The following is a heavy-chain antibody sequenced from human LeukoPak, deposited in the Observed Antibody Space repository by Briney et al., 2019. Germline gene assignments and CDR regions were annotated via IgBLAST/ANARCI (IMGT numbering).Heavy chain of an antibody. D-gene: IGHD2-2*02. CDR2: IYPGDSDT. J-gene: IGHJ4*02. V-gene: IGHV5-51*01. CDR3: ARSLSVVVPAAIDY. CDR1: GYSFTNFW. Sequence: GESLKISCKGSGYSFTNFWIGWVRQMPGKGLECMGIIYPGDSDTRYSPSFQGQVTISADKSISTAYLQWSSLKASDTAMYYCARSLSVVVPAAIDYWGQGTLVTVSS.